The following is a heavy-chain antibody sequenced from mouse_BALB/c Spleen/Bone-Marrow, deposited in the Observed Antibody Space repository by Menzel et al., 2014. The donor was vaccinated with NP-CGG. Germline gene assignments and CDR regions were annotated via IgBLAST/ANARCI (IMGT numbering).Heavy chain of an antibody. Sequence: QVQLQQPAAELARPGASVKMSCKASGYTFTSYTMHWVKQRPGQGLEWIGYINPSSGYTEYNQKFKDKTTLTADKSSSTAYMQLSSLTSEDSAVYYCPYWDLAYWGQGTLVTVSA. CDR2: INPSSGYT. D-gene: IGHD4-1*01. V-gene: IGHV1-4*02. CDR1: GYTFTSYT. J-gene: IGHJ3*01. CDR3: PYWDLAY.